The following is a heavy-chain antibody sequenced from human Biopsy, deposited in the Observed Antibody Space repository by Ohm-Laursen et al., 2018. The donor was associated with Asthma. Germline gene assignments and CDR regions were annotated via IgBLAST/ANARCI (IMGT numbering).Heavy chain of an antibody. D-gene: IGHD6-19*01. Sequence: SVKVSCKAPGGTFSNFAISWVRQAPGQGLEWLGGIMTVFGTTNYAQKFQGRVTITADESTSTAYMEVTSLRSEDTAIYYCARCQVGYSSGWSLLLKKIYISGMDVWGQGTAVTVSS. CDR2: IMTVFGTT. CDR1: GGTFSNFA. J-gene: IGHJ6*02. CDR3: ARCQVGYSSGWSLLLKKIYISGMDV. V-gene: IGHV1-69*13.